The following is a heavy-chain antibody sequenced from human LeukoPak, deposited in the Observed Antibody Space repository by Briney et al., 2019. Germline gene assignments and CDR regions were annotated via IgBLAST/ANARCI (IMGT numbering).Heavy chain of an antibody. J-gene: IGHJ4*02. CDR1: GFTFSSYA. CDR3: AKYDSSGFDY. Sequence: GGSLRLSCAASGFTFSSYAMHWVRQAPGKGLEWVALISYDGSNKYYADSVKARFIISRDNSKNTLYLQMNSLRAEDTAVYYCAKYDSSGFDYWGQGTLVTVSS. CDR2: ISYDGSNK. D-gene: IGHD3-22*01. V-gene: IGHV3-30*04.